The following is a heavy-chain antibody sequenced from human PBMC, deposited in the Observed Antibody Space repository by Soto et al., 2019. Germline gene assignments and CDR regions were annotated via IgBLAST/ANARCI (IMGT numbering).Heavy chain of an antibody. D-gene: IGHD4-17*01. J-gene: IGHJ6*02. Sequence: PGGSLRLSCAASGFTFSSYGMHWVRQAPGKGLEWVAVISYDGSNKYYADSVKGRFTISRDNSKNTLYLQMNSLRAEDTAVYYCAKDHTVDRSYYYYYYGMDVWGQGTTVTVSS. V-gene: IGHV3-30*18. CDR3: AKDHTVDRSYYYYYYGMDV. CDR2: ISYDGSNK. CDR1: GFTFSSYG.